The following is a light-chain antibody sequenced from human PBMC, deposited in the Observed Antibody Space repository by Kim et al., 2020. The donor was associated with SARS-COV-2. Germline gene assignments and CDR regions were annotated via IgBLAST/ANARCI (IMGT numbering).Light chain of an antibody. CDR1: ALPKQY. CDR3: QSADSSGTFGV. CDR2: KDS. J-gene: IGLJ2*01. Sequence: SYELTQPPSVSVSPGQTARITCSGDALPKQYAYWYQQKPGQAPVLVIYKDSERPSGIPERFSGSSSGTTVTLTISGVQAEDEADYYCQSADSSGTFGVFGGGTQLTLL. V-gene: IGLV3-25*03.